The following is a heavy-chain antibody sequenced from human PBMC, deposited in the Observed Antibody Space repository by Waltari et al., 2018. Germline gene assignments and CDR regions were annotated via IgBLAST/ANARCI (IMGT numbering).Heavy chain of an antibody. CDR2: IIPNFGTA. V-gene: IGHV1-69*05. Sequence: QVQLVQAGAGVKKPGSSVKVSRKASGGTFSSYAISWVRQAPGQGLEWMGGIIPNFGTANYAQKVQGRVTITTDESTSTAYMELSSLRSEDTAVYYCARGRYYGSGRLPPYYFDYWGQGTLVTVSS. CDR1: GGTFSSYA. D-gene: IGHD3-10*01. CDR3: ARGRYYGSGRLPPYYFDY. J-gene: IGHJ4*02.